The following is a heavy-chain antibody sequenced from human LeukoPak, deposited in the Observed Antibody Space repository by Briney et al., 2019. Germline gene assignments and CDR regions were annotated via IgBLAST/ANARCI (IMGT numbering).Heavy chain of an antibody. CDR3: ARSGYSSGWYVLGY. J-gene: IGHJ4*02. V-gene: IGHV1-69*13. D-gene: IGHD6-19*01. CDR1: EGTFSSYA. CDR2: IIPIFGTA. Sequence: ASVKVSCKASEGTFSSYAISWVRQAPGQGLEWMGGIIPIFGTANYAQKFQGRVTITADESTSTAYMELSSLRSEDTAVYYCARSGYSSGWYVLGYWGQGTLVTVSS.